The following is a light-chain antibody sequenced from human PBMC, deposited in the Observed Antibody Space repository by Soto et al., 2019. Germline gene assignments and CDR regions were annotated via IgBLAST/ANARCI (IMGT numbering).Light chain of an antibody. Sequence: QSVLTQPASVSGSPGQSITISCTGPSSDVGGYNYVSWYQQHPVKAPKLMIYEVSNRPSGVSNRFSGSKSGNTASLTISGLQAEDEDDYYCSSYTSSSTVVFGGGTKLTVL. CDR1: SSDVGGYNY. CDR3: SSYTSSSTVV. J-gene: IGLJ2*01. CDR2: EVS. V-gene: IGLV2-14*01.